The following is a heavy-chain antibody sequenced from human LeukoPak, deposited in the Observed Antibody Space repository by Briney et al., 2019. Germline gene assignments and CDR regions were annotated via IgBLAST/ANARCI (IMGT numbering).Heavy chain of an antibody. CDR3: AISGRVTTMQRRFDP. J-gene: IGHJ5*02. V-gene: IGHV1-69*13. Sequence: ASVKVSCKASGYTFTSYGISWVRQAPGQGLEWMGGTIPIFGTSHYAQKFQGRVTITADESSSTAYMELSSLRSEDTAVYYCAISGRVTTMQRRFDPWGQGTLVTVSS. CDR1: GYTFTSYG. CDR2: TIPIFGTS. D-gene: IGHD1-14*01.